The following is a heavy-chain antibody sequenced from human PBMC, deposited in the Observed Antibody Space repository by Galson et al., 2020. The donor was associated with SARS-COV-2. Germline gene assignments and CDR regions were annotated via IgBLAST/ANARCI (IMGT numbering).Heavy chain of an antibody. J-gene: IGHJ5*02. V-gene: IGHV4-39*07. Sequence: SQTLPLTCTVSGGSIRSSNYYWGWIRQPPGKGLEWLGSVLNSGTTHYSPSLQSRVTISVDTSKNQFSLNLNSVTAADTAMYYCARDATSSGWYNWFDPWGQGTLVTVSS. CDR1: GGSIRSSNYY. CDR2: VLNSGTT. CDR3: ARDATSSGWYNWFDP. D-gene: IGHD6-19*01.